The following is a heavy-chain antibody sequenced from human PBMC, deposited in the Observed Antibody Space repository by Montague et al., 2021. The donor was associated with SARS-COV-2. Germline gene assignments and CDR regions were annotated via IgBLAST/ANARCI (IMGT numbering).Heavy chain of an antibody. V-gene: IGHV6-1*01. CDR2: TYYRSKWYY. CDR1: GDSVSSNSGA. J-gene: IGHJ6*02. Sequence: CAISGDSVSSNSGAWNWLRQSPSRGLEWLGRTYYRSKWYYNYGVSVESRITVNADTSKNQVFLQLNSVTPEDTAVYFCARGLPAGPNFGMDVWGLGTTVTVSS. D-gene: IGHD2-2*01. CDR3: ARGLPAGPNFGMDV.